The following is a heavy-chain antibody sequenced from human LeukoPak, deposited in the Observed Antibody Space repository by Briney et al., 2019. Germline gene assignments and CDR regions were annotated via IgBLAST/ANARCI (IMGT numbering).Heavy chain of an antibody. CDR3: ARVDGSGPYPDY. CDR2: IYHSGST. D-gene: IGHD3-10*01. Sequence: SETLSLTCTVSGYSISSGYYWGWIRQPPGKGLEWIGSIYHSGSTYYNPSLKSRVTISVDTSKNQFSLKLSSVTAADTAVYYCARVDGSGPYPDYWGQGTLVTVSS. J-gene: IGHJ4*02. CDR1: GYSISSGYY. V-gene: IGHV4-38-2*02.